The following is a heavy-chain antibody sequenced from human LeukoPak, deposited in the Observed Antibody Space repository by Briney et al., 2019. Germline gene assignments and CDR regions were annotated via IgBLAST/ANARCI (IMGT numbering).Heavy chain of an antibody. CDR3: ARGDTILYYMDV. Sequence: ASVKVSCKASGYTFTGYYMHWVRQAPGQGLEWMGWINPNSGGTNYAQKFQGRVTMTRDTSVSTAYMELSRLRSDDTAVYYCARGDTILYYMDVWGKGTTVTVSS. CDR2: INPNSGGT. V-gene: IGHV1-2*02. D-gene: IGHD3-3*01. J-gene: IGHJ6*03. CDR1: GYTFTGYY.